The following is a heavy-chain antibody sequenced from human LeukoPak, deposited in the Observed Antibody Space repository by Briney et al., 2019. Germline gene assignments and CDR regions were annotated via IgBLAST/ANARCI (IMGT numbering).Heavy chain of an antibody. V-gene: IGHV3-74*01. Sequence: GGSLRLSCAASGFTFSSNWMHWVRQGPGKGLVRVSRISTDGSSTTYADSVKGRFTISRDNAKNTLYLQMNSLRAEDTAVYYCSRASSSVPNLLDYWGQGTLVTVSS. CDR2: ISTDGSST. CDR1: GFTFSSNW. D-gene: IGHD6-19*01. CDR3: SRASSSVPNLLDY. J-gene: IGHJ4*02.